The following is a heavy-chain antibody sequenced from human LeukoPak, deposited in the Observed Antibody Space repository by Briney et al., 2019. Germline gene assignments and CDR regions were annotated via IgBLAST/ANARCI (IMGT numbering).Heavy chain of an antibody. D-gene: IGHD3-10*01. CDR1: GFTFSNAW. CDR2: IKSKTDGGTT. J-gene: IGHJ6*03. Sequence: GGSLRLSCAASGFTFSNAWMSWVRQAPGKGLEWVGRIKSKTDGGTTDYAAPVKGRFTISRDDSKNTLYLQMNSLRAEDTAVYYCARVGMVRYYYYYYYYMDVWGKGTTVTVSS. CDR3: ARVGMVRYYYYYYYYMDV. V-gene: IGHV3-15*01.